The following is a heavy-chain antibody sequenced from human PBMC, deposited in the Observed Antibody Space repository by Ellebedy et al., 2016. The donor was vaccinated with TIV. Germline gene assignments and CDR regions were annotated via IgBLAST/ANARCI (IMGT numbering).Heavy chain of an antibody. Sequence: GESLKISCAASGFTFSSYSMNWVRQAPGKGLEWVSSISSSSSYIYYADSVKGRFTISRDNAKNSLYLQMNSLRAEDTAVYYCARGYDYGDYVDYWGQGTLVTVSS. CDR1: GFTFSSYS. CDR3: ARGYDYGDYVDY. D-gene: IGHD4-17*01. CDR2: ISSSSSYI. J-gene: IGHJ4*02. V-gene: IGHV3-21*01.